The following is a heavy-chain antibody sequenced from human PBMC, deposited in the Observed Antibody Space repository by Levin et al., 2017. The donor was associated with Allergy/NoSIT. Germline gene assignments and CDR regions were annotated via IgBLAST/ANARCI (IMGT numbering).Heavy chain of an antibody. J-gene: IGHJ5*02. CDR3: ARDQFLYGSASGGWFDP. CDR1: GFTVSTNY. Sequence: PGESLKISCAASGFTVSTNYMNWIRQAPGKGLEWVSVMYSDGRTFHADSVKGRVTISRDNIKNTLYLQMNSLGVEDTAVYYCARDQFLYGSASGGWFDPWGQGTLVTVSS. D-gene: IGHD6-19*01. V-gene: IGHV3-53*01. CDR2: MYSDGRT.